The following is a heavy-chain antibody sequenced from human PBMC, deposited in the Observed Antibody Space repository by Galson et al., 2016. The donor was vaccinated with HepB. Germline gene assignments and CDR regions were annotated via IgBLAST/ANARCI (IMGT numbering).Heavy chain of an antibody. D-gene: IGHD2-2*01. CDR1: GASINGSNW. CDR2: IYHTGTS. CDR3: ARAVGVPGARMVFDP. Sequence: SETLSLTCTVSGASINGSNWWTWVRQAPGRGLEWIGEIYHTGTSNNNPFLSSRFTLSIDKSRNQFSLNLTSLTAADTAVYYCARAVGVPGARMVFDPGGQETLVTVSS. J-gene: IGHJ5*02. V-gene: IGHV4-4*02.